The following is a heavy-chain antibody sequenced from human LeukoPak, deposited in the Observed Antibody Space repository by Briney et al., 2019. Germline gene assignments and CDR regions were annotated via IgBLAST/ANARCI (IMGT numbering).Heavy chain of an antibody. CDR3: ARGHHDILTGPKDYYYMDV. J-gene: IGHJ6*03. CDR1: GGTFSSYA. Sequence: SVKVSCKASGGTFSSYAISWVRQAPGQGLEWMGGIIPIFGTANYAQKFQGRVTITTDESTSTAYMELSSLRSEDTAVYYCARGHHDILTGPKDYYYMDVWGKGTTVTVSS. D-gene: IGHD3-9*01. V-gene: IGHV1-69*05. CDR2: IIPIFGTA.